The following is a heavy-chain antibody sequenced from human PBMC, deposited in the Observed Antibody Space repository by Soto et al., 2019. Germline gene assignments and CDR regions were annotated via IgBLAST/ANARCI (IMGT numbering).Heavy chain of an antibody. CDR1: GGSFSGYY. V-gene: IGHV4-34*01. J-gene: IGHJ6*02. CDR3: ARMVSRSGSYWYYYYGMDV. CDR2: INHSGST. D-gene: IGHD3-10*01. Sequence: SETLSLICAVYGGSFSGYYWSWIRQPPGKGLEWIGEINHSGSTNYNPSLKSRVTISVDTSKNQFSLKLSSVTAADTAVYYCARMVSRSGSYWYYYYGMDVWGQGTTVTVSS.